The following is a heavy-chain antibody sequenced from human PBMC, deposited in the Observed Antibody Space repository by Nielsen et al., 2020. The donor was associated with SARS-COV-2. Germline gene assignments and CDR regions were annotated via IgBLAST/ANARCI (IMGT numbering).Heavy chain of an antibody. J-gene: IGHJ6*02. D-gene: IGHD3-3*01. CDR1: GYTFTSYY. CDR2: INPSGGST. Sequence: ASVKVSCKASGYTFTSYYMHWVRQAPGQGLEWMGIINPSGGSTSYAQKFQGRVTMTRDTSTSTVYMELSSLRSEDTAVYYCARERYYDFWSGYYFGSGDYYYYGMDVWDQGTTVTVSS. CDR3: ARERYYDFWSGYYFGSGDYYYYGMDV. V-gene: IGHV1-46*01.